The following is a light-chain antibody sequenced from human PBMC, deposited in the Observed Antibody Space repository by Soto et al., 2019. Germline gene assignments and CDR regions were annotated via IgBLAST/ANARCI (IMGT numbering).Light chain of an antibody. V-gene: IGKV3-20*01. J-gene: IGKJ1*01. CDR2: GAS. CDR3: QKYGSSPPKT. CDR1: ESLSSAY. Sequence: DIVLTQSPGTLSLSPGERATLSCRASESLSSAYLAWYQQKPGQAPRLLLYGASNRATGIPDRFSGSGSGTEFTLTISRLEPEDLAVYYCQKYGSSPPKTFGQGTKVDIK.